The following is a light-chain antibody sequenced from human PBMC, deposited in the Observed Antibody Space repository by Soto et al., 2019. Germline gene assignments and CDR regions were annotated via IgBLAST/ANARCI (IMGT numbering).Light chain of an antibody. V-gene: IGLV2-8*01. J-gene: IGLJ1*01. CDR2: EVS. Sequence: QSVLSRARSASGSPGQSVTICCTGTSSDVGAYNYVSWYQQLPGKAPKLIIYEVSKRPSGVADRFSGSKSGTTASLTVSGLQAEDEADYYCTSYAGTYSFFYVFGTGTKVTVL. CDR1: SSDVGAYNY. CDR3: TSYAGTYSFFYV.